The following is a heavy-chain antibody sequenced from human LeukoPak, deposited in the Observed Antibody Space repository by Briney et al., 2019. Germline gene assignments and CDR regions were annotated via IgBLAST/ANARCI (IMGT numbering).Heavy chain of an antibody. Sequence: PSATLSLTCSVSGDSISSRSWWTWVRQTPEKGLEWIGEIFHTGSTNYNPSVEGRVTISIDKSRNHFSLMLTSVTAADTALYYCARGMWFDTLFSAFDVWGQGTMVSVSS. CDR2: IFHTGST. D-gene: IGHD3-10*01. CDR1: GDSISSRSW. CDR3: ARGMWFDTLFSAFDV. J-gene: IGHJ3*01. V-gene: IGHV4-4*02.